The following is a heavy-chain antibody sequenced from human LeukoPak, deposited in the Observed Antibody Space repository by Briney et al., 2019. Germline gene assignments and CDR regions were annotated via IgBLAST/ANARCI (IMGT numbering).Heavy chain of an antibody. CDR2: IYYSGST. CDR1: GGSISSGSYY. D-gene: IGHD6-13*01. Sequence: SETLSLTCTVSGGSISSGSYYWSWIRQPAGKGLEWIGYIYYSGSTNYNPSLKSRVTISVDTSKNQFSLKLSSVTAADTAVYYCARVASPSYSSSWYVGYYYYYMDVWGKGTTVTVSS. CDR3: ARVASPSYSSSWYVGYYYYYMDV. J-gene: IGHJ6*03. V-gene: IGHV4-61*10.